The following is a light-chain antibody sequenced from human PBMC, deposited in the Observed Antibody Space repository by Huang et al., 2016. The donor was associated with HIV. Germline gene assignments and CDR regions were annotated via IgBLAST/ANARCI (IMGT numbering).Light chain of an antibody. CDR2: AAS. J-gene: IGKJ1*01. CDR3: QQSYSTPWT. CDR1: QNISSY. Sequence: DIQMTQSPSSLSASVGDRVTITCRSTQNISSYLNWYQHKPGKVPNLLIYAASNLQSAVPSRFIGSGSGTDFTLTISSLQPEDSATYYCQQSYSTPWTFGPGAKVEIK. V-gene: IGKV1-39*01.